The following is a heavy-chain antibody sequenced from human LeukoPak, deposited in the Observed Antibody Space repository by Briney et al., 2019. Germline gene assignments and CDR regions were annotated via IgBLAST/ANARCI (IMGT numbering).Heavy chain of an antibody. D-gene: IGHD3-22*01. V-gene: IGHV1-69*05. J-gene: IGHJ4*02. CDR1: GGTFSSYA. CDR3: SGYDSSGYYPY. Sequence: ASVKVSCKASGGTFSSYAISWVRQAPGQGLEWMGGIIPIFGTANYAQKFQGRVTITTDESTSTAYMELGSLRSEDTAVYYCSGYDSSGYYPYWGQGTLVTVSS. CDR2: IIPIFGTA.